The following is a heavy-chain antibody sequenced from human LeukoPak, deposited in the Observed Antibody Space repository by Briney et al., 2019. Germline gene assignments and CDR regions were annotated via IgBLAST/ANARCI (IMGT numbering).Heavy chain of an antibody. CDR3: AKARYCSGGTCPEWFDP. V-gene: IGHV3-23*01. D-gene: IGHD2-15*01. CDR2: ISYSGGNT. J-gene: IGHJ5*02. CDR1: GFTFSDYA. Sequence: GGSLRLSCAASGFTFSDYAMNWVRQALGRGLEWVSTISYSGGNTYYADPVKGRFTISRDNSKNTLYLQMNSLRAEDTAIYYCAKARYCSGGTCPEWFDPWGQGTLVTVSS.